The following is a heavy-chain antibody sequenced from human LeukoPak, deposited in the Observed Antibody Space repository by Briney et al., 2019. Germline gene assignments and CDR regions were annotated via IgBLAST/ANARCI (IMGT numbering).Heavy chain of an antibody. V-gene: IGHV5-51*01. CDR2: IYPGNSQT. CDR1: GYSFTNYW. J-gene: IGHJ5*02. D-gene: IGHD4-23*01. Sequence: GESLKISCKAFGYSFTNYWIDWVRQMPGKGLEWMGNIYPGNSQTTYRPSFEGQVTISADRSISTAYLQWNSLKASDTAMYYCARLGGTTVVTPKWFDPWGQGTLVTVSS. CDR3: ARLGGTTVVTPKWFDP.